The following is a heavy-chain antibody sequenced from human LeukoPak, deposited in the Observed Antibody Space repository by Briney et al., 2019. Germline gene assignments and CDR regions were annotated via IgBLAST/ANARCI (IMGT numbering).Heavy chain of an antibody. D-gene: IGHD5-12*01. CDR1: GFTFSSYA. CDR3: ATLYGGSLDY. V-gene: IGHV3-74*01. CDR2: IKPDGSST. Sequence: GGSLRVSCAASGFTFSSYAMHWVSQAPGKGVVWVSRIKPDGSSTSYADSVKGRFTISRDNAKNTLYLQMNSLRAEDTAVYYCATLYGGSLDYWGQGTLVTVSS. J-gene: IGHJ4*02.